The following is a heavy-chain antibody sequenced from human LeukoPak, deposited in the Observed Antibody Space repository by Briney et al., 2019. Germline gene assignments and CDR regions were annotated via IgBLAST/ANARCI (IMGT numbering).Heavy chain of an antibody. Sequence: SQTLSLTCAISGDSVSSNSAAWNWIRQSPSRGLEWLGRTYYRSKWYNDYAVSVKSRITINPDTSKNQFSLQLNSVTPEDTAVYYCARGGSRYGSGSYDGVWYFDYWGQGTLVTVSS. D-gene: IGHD3-10*01. V-gene: IGHV6-1*01. J-gene: IGHJ4*02. CDR3: ARGGSRYGSGSYDGVWYFDY. CDR1: GDSVSSNSAA. CDR2: TYYRSKWYN.